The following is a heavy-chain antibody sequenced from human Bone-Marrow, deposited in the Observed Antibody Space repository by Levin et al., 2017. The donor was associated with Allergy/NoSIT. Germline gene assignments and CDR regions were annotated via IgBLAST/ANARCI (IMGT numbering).Heavy chain of an antibody. CDR2: IHYSGST. CDR1: GGGRHS. D-gene: IGHD1-14*01. J-gene: IGHJ4*02. Sequence: KPSETLSLTCTVSGGGRHSWGWIRQPPGKGLEWIASIHYSGSTDYNPSLKSRVTLSMDTSKTQFSLRFSSVTAADTAMYYCASPTVATPYYFDSWGQGTLVTVSS. V-gene: IGHV4-39*01. CDR3: ASPTVATPYYFDS.